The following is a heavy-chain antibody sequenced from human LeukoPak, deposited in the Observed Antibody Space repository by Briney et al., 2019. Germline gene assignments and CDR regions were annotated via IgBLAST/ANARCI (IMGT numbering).Heavy chain of an antibody. CDR2: INPNSGGT. CDR3: ARTSLGSGGMDV. V-gene: IGHV1-2*04. Sequence: GASVKVSCKASGYTFTGYYMHWVRQAPGQGLEWMGWINPNSGGTNYAQKLQGWVTMTRDTSISTAYMEPSRLRSDDPAVHYCARTSLGSGGMDVWAKGTTVTVSS. D-gene: IGHD1-14*01. J-gene: IGHJ6*04. CDR1: GYTFTGYY.